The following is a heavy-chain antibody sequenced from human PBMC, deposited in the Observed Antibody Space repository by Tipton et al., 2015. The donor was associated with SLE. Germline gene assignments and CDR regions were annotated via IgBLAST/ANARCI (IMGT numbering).Heavy chain of an antibody. CDR1: GGTFSSNT. J-gene: IGHJ6*02. V-gene: IGHV1-69*02. CDR3: AGPYNTNLAYGLDV. Sequence: QVQLVQSGAEVKKPGSSVRLSCKASGGTFSSNTISWVRQAPGQGLEWMGRIIPILNIPDYAQKFQGSVTITADKSSNTVYMELSSLRSEDTAVYYCAGPYNTNLAYGLDVWGQGTTVTVSS. CDR2: IIPILNIP. D-gene: IGHD1-14*01.